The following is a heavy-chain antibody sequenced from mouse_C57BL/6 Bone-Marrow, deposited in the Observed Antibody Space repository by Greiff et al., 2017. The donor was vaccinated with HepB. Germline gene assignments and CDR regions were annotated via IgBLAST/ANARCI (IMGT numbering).Heavy chain of an antibody. CDR2: LYPGSGSI. J-gene: IGHJ3*01. V-gene: IGHV1-62-2*01. CDR1: GYTFTEYT. D-gene: IGHD3-3*01. Sequence: VKLQESGAELVKPGASVKLSCKASGYTFTEYTLHWVKKRSGQGLEWIGWLYPGSGSIKYNEKFKDTATLTADKSSSTVSMEISRLTSEDSAVYFCARHEDRGAWFAYWGQGTLVTVSA. CDR3: ARHEDRGAWFAY.